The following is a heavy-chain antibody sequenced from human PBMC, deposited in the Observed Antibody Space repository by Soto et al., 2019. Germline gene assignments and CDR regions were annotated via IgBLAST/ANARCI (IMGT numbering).Heavy chain of an antibody. V-gene: IGHV3-23*01. Sequence: GGSLRLSCAASGFTFSTYAMIWVRQAPGKGLEWVSGISGSGGDTYYADSVMGRFTVSRDNSKNTLYLQMNSLRVEDTAVYYCAKDWVIGTIIYSFHQWGQGAMVTVYS. CDR1: GFTFSTYA. CDR2: ISGSGGDT. D-gene: IGHD3-10*01. J-gene: IGHJ4*02. CDR3: AKDWVIGTIIYSFHQ.